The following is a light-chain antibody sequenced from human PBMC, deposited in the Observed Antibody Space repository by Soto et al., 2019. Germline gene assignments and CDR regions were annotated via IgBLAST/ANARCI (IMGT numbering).Light chain of an antibody. J-gene: IGLJ1*01. CDR2: EVR. V-gene: IGLV2-8*01. Sequence: QSALTQPPSASGSPGQSVTISCTGTTSDIGRYNYVSWYQQHPGTAPKLIIYEVRKRPSGVPDRFSASKSANSASLTVSGLQPEDEADYYCCSYAGSSTYVFGTGTKLTVL. CDR1: TSDIGRYNY. CDR3: CSYAGSSTYV.